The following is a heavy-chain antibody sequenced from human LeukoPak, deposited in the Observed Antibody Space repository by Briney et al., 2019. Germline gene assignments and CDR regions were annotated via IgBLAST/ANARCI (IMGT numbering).Heavy chain of an antibody. CDR3: ARKYSSSWYSTWFDP. V-gene: IGHV1-69*13. J-gene: IGHJ5*02. Sequence: SVTVSCKASGGTFSSYAISWVRQAPGQGLEWMGGIIPIFGTANYAQKFQGRVTITADESTSTAYMELSSLRSEDTAVYYCARKYSSSWYSTWFDPGGQGTLVTVSS. CDR1: GGTFSSYA. CDR2: IIPIFGTA. D-gene: IGHD6-13*01.